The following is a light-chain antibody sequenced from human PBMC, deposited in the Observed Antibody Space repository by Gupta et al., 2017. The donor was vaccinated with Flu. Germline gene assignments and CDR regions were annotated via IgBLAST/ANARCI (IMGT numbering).Light chain of an antibody. CDR3: CSYARSSTWV. V-gene: IGLV2-23*02. CDR1: SSDVGSYNL. Sequence: CTGTSSDVGSYNLVSWYQQHPGKAPKLMIYEVTKRPSGVSNRFSGSKSGHTASLTISGLQAEDEADYYCCSYARSSTWVFGGGTNLTVL. J-gene: IGLJ3*02. CDR2: EVT.